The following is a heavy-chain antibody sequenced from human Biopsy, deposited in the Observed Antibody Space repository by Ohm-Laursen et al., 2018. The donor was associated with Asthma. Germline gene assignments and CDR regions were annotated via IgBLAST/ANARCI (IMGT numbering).Heavy chain of an antibody. D-gene: IGHD3-22*01. CDR2: VSSDGHNK. CDR3: ARQSGQDYGDSSGFDI. CDR1: GFVFSQSD. Sequence: SLRLSCAASGFVFSQSDIHWVRQAPGKGLEWVALVSSDGHNKYYEDSVKGRFTISRDNSRNRLYPQINRLTVEDSAVYFCARQSGQDYGDSSGFDIWGQGTKVAVSS. V-gene: IGHV3-30*03. J-gene: IGHJ3*02.